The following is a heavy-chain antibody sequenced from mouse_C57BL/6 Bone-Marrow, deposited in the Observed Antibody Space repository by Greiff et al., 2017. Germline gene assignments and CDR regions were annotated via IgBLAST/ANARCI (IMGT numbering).Heavy chain of an antibody. CDR1: GFNIKDDY. CDR3: SSFDGNYFDF. CDR2: IDPEIGDT. J-gene: IGHJ2*01. Sequence: VHVMQSGAELVRPGASVKLSCTASGFNIKDDYIHWVKQRPEQGLEWIGWIDPEIGDTDYASKFQGRATITTDTSSNTAYLQLSSLTSEDTAVYYCSSFDGNYFDFWGQGTPLTVAS. D-gene: IGHD2-3*01. V-gene: IGHV14-4*01.